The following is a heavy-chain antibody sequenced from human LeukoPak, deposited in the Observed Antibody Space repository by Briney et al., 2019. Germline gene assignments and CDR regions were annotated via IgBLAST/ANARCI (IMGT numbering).Heavy chain of an antibody. CDR3: ARVERTWENLDY. CDR1: GYTFTGYY. Sequence: GASVKVSCKASGYTFTGYYILWVRQAPGQGLEWMGWINPNSGGTNYAQKFQGRVTMTRDTSISTAYMELNRLTSDDTAVYYCARVERTWENLDYWGQGTLVTVSS. V-gene: IGHV1-2*02. J-gene: IGHJ4*02. CDR2: INPNSGGT. D-gene: IGHD1-26*01.